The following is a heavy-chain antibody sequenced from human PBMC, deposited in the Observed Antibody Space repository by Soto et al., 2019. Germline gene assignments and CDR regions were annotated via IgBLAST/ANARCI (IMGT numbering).Heavy chain of an antibody. Sequence: GGSLRLSCAASGFTFSSYAMSWVRQAPGKGLECVSAISGSGGSTYYADSVKGRFTISRDNSKNTLYLQMNSRRAEDTAVYYCAKGSIAAAVSLWGQGPLVTVSS. J-gene: IGHJ4*02. V-gene: IGHV3-23*01. D-gene: IGHD6-13*01. CDR3: AKGSIAAAVSL. CDR1: GFTFSSYA. CDR2: ISGSGGST.